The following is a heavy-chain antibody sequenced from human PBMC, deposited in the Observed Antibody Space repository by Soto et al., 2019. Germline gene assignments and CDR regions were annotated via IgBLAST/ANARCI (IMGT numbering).Heavy chain of an antibody. CDR1: GFTFSSYA. D-gene: IGHD2-2*01. V-gene: IGHV3-23*01. Sequence: EVQLLESGGGLVQPWGSLRLSCAASGFTFSSYAMSWVRQAPGKGLEWVSAISGSGGSTYYADSVKGRFTISRDNSKNTLYLQMNSLRAEDTAVYYFAKDRTEYCSSTSCYGGGFGYWGQGTLVTVSS. CDR3: AKDRTEYCSSTSCYGGGFGY. J-gene: IGHJ4*02. CDR2: ISGSGGST.